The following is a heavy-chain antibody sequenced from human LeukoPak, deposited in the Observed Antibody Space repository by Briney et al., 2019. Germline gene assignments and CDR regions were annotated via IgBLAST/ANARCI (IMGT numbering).Heavy chain of an antibody. CDR2: IYLSGST. CDR3: ARHYGS. J-gene: IGHJ5*02. V-gene: IGHV4-31*03. Sequence: TLSLTCTVSGGAISSGGYYCSWVRHHPGKGGGWIGYIYLSGSTYFNPSLKSRVTISVDTSKNQSSLNVSSVTAADTAVYYCARHYGSCGQGTLITVSS. CDR1: GGAISSGGYY. D-gene: IGHD3-16*01.